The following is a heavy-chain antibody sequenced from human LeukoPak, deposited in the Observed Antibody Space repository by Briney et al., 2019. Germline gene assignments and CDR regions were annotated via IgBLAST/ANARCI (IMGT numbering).Heavy chain of an antibody. CDR1: GGSISSYY. J-gene: IGHJ4*02. CDR2: IYYSGST. V-gene: IGHV4-59*01. D-gene: IGHD3-10*01. CDR3: ARDLYYGSGSPDGY. Sequence: SETLSLTCTVSGGSISSYYWSWIRQPPGKGLEWIGYIYYSGSTNYNPSLKSRVTISVDTSKNQFSLKLSSVTAADTAVYYCARDLYYGSGSPDGYWGQGTLVTVSS.